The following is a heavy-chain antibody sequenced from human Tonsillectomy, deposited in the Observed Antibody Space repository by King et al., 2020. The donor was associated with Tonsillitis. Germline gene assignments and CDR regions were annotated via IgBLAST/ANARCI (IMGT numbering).Heavy chain of an antibody. CDR3: VKDLDRSRCYTCPDY. V-gene: IGHV3-64D*06. D-gene: IGHD3-22*01. CDR1: GFTFSSYD. Sequence: VQLVESGGGLVQPGGSLRLSCSASGFTFSSYDMHWVSQAPGKGLEYVSAISSNGGSTYYADSVKGRLTISRDNSKNTLYLQMSSLRAEDTAVYYCVKDLDRSRCYTCPDYWGQGTLGIDSS. J-gene: IGHJ4*02. CDR2: ISSNGGST.